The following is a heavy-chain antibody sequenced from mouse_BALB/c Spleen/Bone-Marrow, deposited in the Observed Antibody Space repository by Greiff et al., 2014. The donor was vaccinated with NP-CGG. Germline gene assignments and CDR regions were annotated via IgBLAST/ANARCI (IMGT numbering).Heavy chain of an antibody. CDR2: ISSGGSYT. V-gene: IGHV5-9-3*01. D-gene: IGHD2-4*01. CDR3: ARKSYYDYDGRPWFAY. Sequence: EVQRVESGGGLVKPGGSLKLSCAASGFTFSSYAMSWVRQTPEKRLEWVATISSGGSYTYYPDSVKGRFTISRDNAKNTLYLQMSGLRSEDTAMYYCARKSYYDYDGRPWFAYWGQGTLVTVSA. CDR1: GFTFSSYA. J-gene: IGHJ3*01.